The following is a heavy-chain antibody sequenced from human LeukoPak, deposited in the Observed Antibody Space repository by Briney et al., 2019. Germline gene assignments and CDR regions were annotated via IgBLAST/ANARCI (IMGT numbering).Heavy chain of an antibody. J-gene: IGHJ2*01. CDR2: IYYTGST. Sequence: PSETLSLTCTVSGVSISDYYWSWVRQPPGKGLEWIGYIYYTGSTDYNPSLKSRVTMSVDTSKNQFSLNLRSVTATDTAAYYCARRTYYDTLTGYNYWYFDLWGRGTLVTVSS. D-gene: IGHD3-9*01. CDR3: ARRTYYDTLTGYNYWYFDL. CDR1: GVSISDYY. V-gene: IGHV4-59*01.